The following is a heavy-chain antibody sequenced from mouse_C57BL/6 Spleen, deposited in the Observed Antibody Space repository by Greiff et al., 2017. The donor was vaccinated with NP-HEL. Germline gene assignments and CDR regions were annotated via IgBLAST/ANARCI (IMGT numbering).Heavy chain of an antibody. V-gene: IGHV5-17*01. J-gene: IGHJ3*01. CDR2: ISSGSSTI. CDR3: ARNYGNVAWFAY. D-gene: IGHD2-1*01. Sequence: VQLKESGGGLVKPGGSLKLSCAASGFTFSDYGMHWVRQAPEKGLEWVAYISSGSSTIYYADTVKGRFTISRDNAKNTLFLQMTSLRSEDTAMYYCARNYGNVAWFAYWGQGTLVTVSA. CDR1: GFTFSDYG.